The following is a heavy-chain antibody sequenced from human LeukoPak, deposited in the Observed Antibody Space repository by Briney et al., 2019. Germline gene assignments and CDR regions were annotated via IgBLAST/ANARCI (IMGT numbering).Heavy chain of an antibody. CDR1: GGSISSYY. Sequence: SETLSLTCTVSGGSISSYYWSWIRQPPGKGLEWIGYIYYSGSTNYNPSLESRVTISVDTSKNQFSLKLSSVTAADTAVYYCARYYYDSSGYYGWEYYFDYWGQGTLVTVSS. J-gene: IGHJ4*02. CDR2: IYYSGST. CDR3: ARYYYDSSGYYGWEYYFDY. D-gene: IGHD3-22*01. V-gene: IGHV4-59*01.